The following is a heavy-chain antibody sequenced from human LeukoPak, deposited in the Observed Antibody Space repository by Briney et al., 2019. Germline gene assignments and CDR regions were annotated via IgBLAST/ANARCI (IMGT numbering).Heavy chain of an antibody. J-gene: IGHJ4*02. CDR3: ARSAWEYFDY. CDR1: GYSISSGYY. V-gene: IGHV4-38-2*01. Sequence: SETLSLTCAVSGYSISSGYYWGWIRQPPGKGLEWIGSIYHSGSTYYNPSLKSRVTISVDTSKNQFSLKLSSVTAADMAVYYCARSAWEYFDYWGQGTLVTVSS. D-gene: IGHD1-26*01. CDR2: IYHSGST.